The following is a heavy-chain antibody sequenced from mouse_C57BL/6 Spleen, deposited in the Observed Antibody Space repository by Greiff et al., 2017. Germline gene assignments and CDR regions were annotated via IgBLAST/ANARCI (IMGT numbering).Heavy chain of an antibody. CDR3: ARNYYYGSSSKAMDY. J-gene: IGHJ4*01. Sequence: VMLVESGPGLVQPSQSLSITCTVSGFSLTSYGVHWVRQSPGKGLEWLGVIWSGGSTDYNAAFISRLSISKDNSKSQVFFKMNSLQADDTAIYYCARNYYYGSSSKAMDYWGQGTSVTVSS. D-gene: IGHD1-1*01. CDR2: IWSGGST. V-gene: IGHV2-2*01. CDR1: GFSLTSYG.